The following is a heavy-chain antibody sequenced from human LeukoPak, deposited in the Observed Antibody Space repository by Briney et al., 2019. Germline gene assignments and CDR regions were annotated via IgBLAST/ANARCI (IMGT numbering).Heavy chain of an antibody. J-gene: IGHJ4*02. D-gene: IGHD3-22*01. Sequence: SETLSLTCTVSGGSISSYYWSWIRQPPGKGLEWIGYLYDRGSANYNPSLKSRVTISVDTSKNQFSLKLSSVTAADTAVYYCASHYYYDSSGYYSPTGYWGQGTLVTVSS. CDR2: LYDRGSA. V-gene: IGHV4-59*12. CDR1: GGSISSYY. CDR3: ASHYYYDSSGYYSPTGY.